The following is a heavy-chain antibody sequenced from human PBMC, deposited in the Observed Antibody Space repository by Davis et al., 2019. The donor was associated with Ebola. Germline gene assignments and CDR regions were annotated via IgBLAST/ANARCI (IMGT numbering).Heavy chain of an antibody. CDR3: AKGRTIPLALDL. CDR1: GFVFRNYV. CDR2: IYSGGST. Sequence: GGSLRLSCAASGFVFRNYVMSWVRQAPGKGLEWVSVIYSGGSTYYADSVKGRFTISRDNARNSLYLQMNSLRGEDTAFYYCAKGRTIPLALDLGGQGTLVTVSS. J-gene: IGHJ5*02. D-gene: IGHD2-2*02. V-gene: IGHV3-23*03.